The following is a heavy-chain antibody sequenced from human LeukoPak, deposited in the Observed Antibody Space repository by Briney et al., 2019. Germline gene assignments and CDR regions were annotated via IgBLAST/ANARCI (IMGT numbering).Heavy chain of an antibody. V-gene: IGHV4-34*01. CDR1: GGPFSGQH. D-gene: IGHD3-3*01. Sequence: SEPLSLPCAVYGGPFSGQHWSWIRQPPGKGREWFGEIYHSGSTNYNPSLKSRVTISVDTSKSQFSLKLSSVTAADTAVYYCARVSPRNWSGYSLYNSFDPWGQGTLVTVSS. CDR2: IYHSGST. CDR3: ARVSPRNWSGYSLYNSFDP. J-gene: IGHJ5*02.